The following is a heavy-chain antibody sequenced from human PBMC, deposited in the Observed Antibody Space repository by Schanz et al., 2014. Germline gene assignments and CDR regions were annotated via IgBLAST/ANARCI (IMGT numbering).Heavy chain of an antibody. CDR1: GDSISSSY. Sequence: QVQLQESGPGLVKPSETLSLTCTVSGDSISSSYWSWIRQPPGKGLEWIGHIYYSGSTNYNPSLTDRVTMSVDTSRKQFSLKLSSVTAADTAVYYCARGFLASGGKTFDCWGQGTLVTVSS. J-gene: IGHJ4*02. V-gene: IGHV4-59*12. CDR3: ARGFLASGGKTFDC. D-gene: IGHD1-26*01. CDR2: IYYSGST.